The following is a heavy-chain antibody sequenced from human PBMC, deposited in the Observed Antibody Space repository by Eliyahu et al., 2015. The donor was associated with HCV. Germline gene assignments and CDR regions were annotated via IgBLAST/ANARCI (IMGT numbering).Heavy chain of an antibody. CDR1: GYTFTGYY. V-gene: IGHV1-2*02. CDR3: ARFGVRGNYGMDV. D-gene: IGHD3-10*01. J-gene: IGHJ6*02. CDR2: INADSGGT. Sequence: QVQLVQSGAEVKNPGASVKVSCKTSGYTFTGYYFHWVRQAPGQGLEWMGWINADSGGTNYAQKFQGRVTMTRDTSISTAYMDLSSLRSDDTAVYYCARFGVRGNYGMDVWGPGTTVTVSS.